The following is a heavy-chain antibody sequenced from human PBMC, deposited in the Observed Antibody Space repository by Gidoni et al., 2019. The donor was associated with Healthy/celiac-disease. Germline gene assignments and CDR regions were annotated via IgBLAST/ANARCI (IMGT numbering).Heavy chain of an antibody. V-gene: IGHV4-38-2*02. CDR2: MFHSGNT. D-gene: IGHD3-16*01. J-gene: IGHJ5*02. CDR3: ARDGGWFDP. CDR1: SYSISNGYY. Sequence: QVQVQESGPGLVKPSETLSLTCTVSSYSISNGYYWGWIRPSPGKGLEWIASMFHSGNTYYNPSLKSRVTMSRDTSKNQFPLRLSFVTAADTAVYYCARDGGWFDPWGQGTLVTVSS.